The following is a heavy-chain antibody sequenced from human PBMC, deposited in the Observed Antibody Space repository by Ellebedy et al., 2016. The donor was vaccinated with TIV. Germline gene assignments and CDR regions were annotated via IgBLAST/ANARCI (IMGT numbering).Heavy chain of an antibody. V-gene: IGHV3-23*01. CDR1: GFTFSSYA. CDR2: ISGSGGST. J-gene: IGHJ4*02. CDR3: AKDKGRWLQPVGYFDY. D-gene: IGHD5-24*01. Sequence: GGSLRLSCAASGFTFSSYAMSWVRQAPGKGLEWVSAISGSGGSTYYADSVKGRFTISRDNSKNTLYLQMNSLRAEDTAVYYCAKDKGRWLQPVGYFDYWGQGTLVTVSS.